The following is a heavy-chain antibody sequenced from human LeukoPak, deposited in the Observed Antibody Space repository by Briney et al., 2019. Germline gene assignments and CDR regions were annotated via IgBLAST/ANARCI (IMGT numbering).Heavy chain of an antibody. CDR2: IKPNSGGT. D-gene: IGHD3-3*01. CDR3: ARSYDFWSGPPFDP. Sequence: ASVKVSCKASGYTFTGHYMHWVRQAPGQGLEWMGWIKPNSGGTKYAQKFQGRVTLTRDTSISTAYMELSRLRCDDTAVYYCARSYDFWSGPPFDPWGQGTLVTVSS. V-gene: IGHV1-2*02. CDR1: GYTFTGHY. J-gene: IGHJ5*02.